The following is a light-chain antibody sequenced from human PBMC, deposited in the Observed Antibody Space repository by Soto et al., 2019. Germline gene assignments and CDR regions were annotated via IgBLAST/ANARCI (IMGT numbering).Light chain of an antibody. J-gene: IGKJ4*01. Sequence: EIVLVQSPGTLSLSPGERATLSCRASQSLAGNYLAWNQQKPGQAPRLLIDGASTRATGTPDRFSGSGSGTDFTLTISRLEPEDFAVYYCQQYGTSPPLTFGGGTKVEIK. CDR2: GAS. V-gene: IGKV3-20*01. CDR1: QSLAGNY. CDR3: QQYGTSPPLT.